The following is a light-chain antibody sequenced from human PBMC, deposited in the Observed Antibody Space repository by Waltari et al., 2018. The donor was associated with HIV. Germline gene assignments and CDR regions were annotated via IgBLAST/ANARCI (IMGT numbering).Light chain of an antibody. J-gene: IGLJ3*02. Sequence: QSVLTQPPSASGTPGQRVTISCSGSSSNIGSNTVNWYQQLPGTAPKLLIYRNNQRPSGVPGRFSGSKSGTSASLAISGLQSEDEADYYCAAWDDSLNGPWVFGGGTKLTVL. V-gene: IGLV1-44*01. CDR3: AAWDDSLNGPWV. CDR1: SSNIGSNT. CDR2: RNN.